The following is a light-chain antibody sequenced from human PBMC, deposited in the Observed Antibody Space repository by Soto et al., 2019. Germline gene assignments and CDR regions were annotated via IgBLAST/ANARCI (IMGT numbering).Light chain of an antibody. CDR1: QSISSW. CDR3: QQYDSFPYT. Sequence: DIPMTQSPATLSSSVGDRVTISCRASQSISSWFAWYQQKPGKAPNLLIYRASSLETGVPSRFSGSGSGTEFTLTITNLQPDDFAIYYCQQYDSFPYTFGQGTRLEIK. V-gene: IGKV1-5*03. CDR2: RAS. J-gene: IGKJ2*01.